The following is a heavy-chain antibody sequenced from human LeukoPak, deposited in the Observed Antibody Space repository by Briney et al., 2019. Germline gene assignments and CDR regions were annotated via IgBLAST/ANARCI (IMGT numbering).Heavy chain of an antibody. J-gene: IGHJ4*02. V-gene: IGHV1-58*01. CDR1: GFTFTSSA. Sequence: ASVKVSCKASGFTFTSSAVQWVRQARGQRLEWIGWIVVGSGNTNYAQKFQERVTITRDMSTSTAYMELSSLRSEDTAVYYCAANALSGESRGYYFHGGQGTLATFSS. CDR2: IVVGSGNT. D-gene: IGHD3-22*01. CDR3: AANALSGESRGYYFH.